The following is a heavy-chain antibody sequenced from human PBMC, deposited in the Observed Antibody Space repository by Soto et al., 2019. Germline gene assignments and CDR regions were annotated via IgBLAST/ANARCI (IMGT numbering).Heavy chain of an antibody. V-gene: IGHV3-30*03. CDR1: GFTFSNYG. J-gene: IGHJ4*02. D-gene: IGHD3-10*01. CDR2: VSSDGREK. Sequence: QVQLVESGGGVVQPGRSLRLSCAASGFTFSNYGMHWVRQAPGQVLEWVAVVSSDGREKYYADSVKGRFTISRDNSKNTMYLQMNSLRDDDTSIYYCASPRSSGSYYFDYWGQGTLVTVSS. CDR3: ASPRSSGSYYFDY.